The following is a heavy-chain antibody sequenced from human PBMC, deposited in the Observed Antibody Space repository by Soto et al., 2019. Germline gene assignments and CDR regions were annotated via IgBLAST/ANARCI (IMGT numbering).Heavy chain of an antibody. J-gene: IGHJ6*03. Sequence: QVQLLQSGAEVKKPGASVKVSCKASGYTFTNYGITWVRQAPGQVLEWMGWIGAYNGNTHYTERLQGRVTMTTDTSTSTAYMELRGLRYDDSGVYYCARVRQLVGYLYYYIYVWGNGTPGTVSS. D-gene: IGHD6-6*01. CDR2: IGAYNGNT. V-gene: IGHV1-18*01. CDR3: ARVRQLVGYLYYYIYV. CDR1: GYTFTNYG.